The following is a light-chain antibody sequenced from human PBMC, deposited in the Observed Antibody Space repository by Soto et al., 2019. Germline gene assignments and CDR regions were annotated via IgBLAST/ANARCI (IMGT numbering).Light chain of an antibody. CDR2: EVS. V-gene: IGLV2-14*01. CDR3: SSYTSSSIYV. Sequence: QSVLTQPASVSGSPGQSITISCTGTSSDIGVYNYVSWYQQHPDKAPKLMIYEVSNRPSGVSNRFSGSKSGNTASLTISGLQGEDEADYYCSSYTSSSIYVFGTGTKLTVL. CDR1: SSDIGVYNY. J-gene: IGLJ1*01.